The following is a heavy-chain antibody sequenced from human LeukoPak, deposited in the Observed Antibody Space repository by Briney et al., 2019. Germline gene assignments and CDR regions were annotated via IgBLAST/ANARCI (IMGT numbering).Heavy chain of an antibody. CDR3: ARTESERENTAMVDYYYYGMDV. Sequence: GASVKVSCKASGYTFTSYYMHWVRQAPGQGLEWMGIINPSGGSTSYAQKFQGRVTVTRDTSTSTVYMELSSLRSEDTAVYYCARTESERENTAMVDYYYYGMDVWGKGTTVTVSS. CDR2: INPSGGST. V-gene: IGHV1-46*01. J-gene: IGHJ6*04. CDR1: GYTFTSYY. D-gene: IGHD5-18*01.